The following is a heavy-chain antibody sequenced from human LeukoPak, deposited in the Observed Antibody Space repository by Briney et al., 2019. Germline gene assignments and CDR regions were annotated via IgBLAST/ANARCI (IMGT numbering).Heavy chain of an antibody. CDR1: GYTFTDYY. CDR2: INPNSGGT. CDR3: ARADRLHGGPYLIGP. D-gene: IGHD2-21*01. Sequence: ASVKVSCKTSGYTFTDYYLHWVRQAPGQGLEWMGWINPNSGGTSSAQKFQGRITMTRDTSITTVYMEVSWLTSDDTAIYYCARADRLHGGPYLIGPWGQGTLVTVSS. V-gene: IGHV1-2*02. J-gene: IGHJ5*02.